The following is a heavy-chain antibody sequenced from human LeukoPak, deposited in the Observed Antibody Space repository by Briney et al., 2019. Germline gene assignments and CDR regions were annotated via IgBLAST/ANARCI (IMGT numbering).Heavy chain of an antibody. Sequence: ASVKVSCKASGYTFTSYYMHWVRQAPGQGLEWMGWINPNSGGTNYAQKFQGRVTMTRDTSISTAYMELSRLRSDDTAVYYCARGMITFGGVIVAFDYWGQGTLVTVSS. J-gene: IGHJ4*02. CDR3: ARGMITFGGVIVAFDY. CDR2: INPNSGGT. D-gene: IGHD3-16*02. V-gene: IGHV1-2*02. CDR1: GYTFTSYY.